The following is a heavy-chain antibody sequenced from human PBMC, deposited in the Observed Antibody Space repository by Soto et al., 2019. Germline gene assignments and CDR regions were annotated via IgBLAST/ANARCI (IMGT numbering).Heavy chain of an antibody. Sequence: GGSLRLSCAASGFTFSSYAMSWVRQAPGKGLEWVSAISGSGGSTYYADSVKGRFTISRDNSKNTLYLQMNSLRAEDTAVYYCAKCLRDGNVVPAAMYYYYGMDVWGQGTTVTVSS. CDR3: AKCLRDGNVVPAAMYYYYGMDV. J-gene: IGHJ6*02. CDR1: GFTFSSYA. V-gene: IGHV3-23*01. D-gene: IGHD2-2*01. CDR2: ISGSGGST.